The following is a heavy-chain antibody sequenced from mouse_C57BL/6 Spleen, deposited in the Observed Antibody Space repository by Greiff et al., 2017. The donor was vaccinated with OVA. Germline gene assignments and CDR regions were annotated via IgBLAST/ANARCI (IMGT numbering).Heavy chain of an antibody. CDR2: ISDGGSYT. CDR1: GFTFSSYA. D-gene: IGHD1-1*01. J-gene: IGHJ3*01. CDR3: ARDRATVKGFAY. V-gene: IGHV5-4*01. Sequence: EVQLVESGGGLVKPGGSLKLSCAASGFTFSSYAMSWVRQTPEKRLEWVATISDGGSYTYYPDNVKGRFTISRDNAKNNLYLQMSHLKSEDTAMYYWARDRATVKGFAYWGQGTLVTVSA.